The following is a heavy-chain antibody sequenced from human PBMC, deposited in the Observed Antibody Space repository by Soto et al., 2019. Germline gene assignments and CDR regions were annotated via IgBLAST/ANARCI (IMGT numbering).Heavy chain of an antibody. CDR3: ARREAWSGYPLPNNWFDP. Sequence: PSETLSLTCAVYGGSFSGYYWSWIRQPPGKGLEWIGEINHSGSTNYNPSLKSRVTISVDTSKNQFSLKLSSVTAADTAVYYCARREAWSGYPLPNNWFDPWGQGTLVTVSS. D-gene: IGHD3-3*01. CDR2: INHSGST. J-gene: IGHJ5*02. CDR1: GGSFSGYY. V-gene: IGHV4-34*01.